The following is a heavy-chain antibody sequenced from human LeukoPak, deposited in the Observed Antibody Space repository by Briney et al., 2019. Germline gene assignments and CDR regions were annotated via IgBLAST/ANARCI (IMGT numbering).Heavy chain of an antibody. CDR3: ARVSVALADDY. D-gene: IGHD6-19*01. CDR1: GFTFSHYW. V-gene: IGHV3-74*01. J-gene: IGHJ4*02. CDR2: IDSDGSST. Sequence: GGSLRLSCAASGFTFSHYWMHWVRQAPGKGLVWVSRIDSDGSSTYYADSVKGRFTISRDNAKNTLYPQMNSLRAEDTAVYYCARVSVALADDYWGQGTLVTVSS.